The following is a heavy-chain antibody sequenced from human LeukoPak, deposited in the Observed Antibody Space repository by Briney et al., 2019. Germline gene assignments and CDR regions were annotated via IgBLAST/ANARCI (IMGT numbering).Heavy chain of an antibody. J-gene: IGHJ4*02. Sequence: ASVKVSCKASGYTFTGYYIHWVRQAPGPGLEWMGWINPNSGDTLYAQKFQGRVTMTRDTSISTAYMELSRLRSDDTAVYYCARDRGYCSGTSCLLYDYWGQGTLVTVSS. V-gene: IGHV1-2*02. CDR1: GYTFTGYY. CDR3: ARDRGYCSGTSCLLYDY. D-gene: IGHD2-15*01. CDR2: INPNSGDT.